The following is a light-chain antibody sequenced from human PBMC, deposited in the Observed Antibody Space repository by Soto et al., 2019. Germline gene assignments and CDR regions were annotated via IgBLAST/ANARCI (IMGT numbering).Light chain of an antibody. J-gene: IGLJ1*01. CDR3: CSYAGSYTYV. Sequence: QSALTQPRSVSGSPGQSVTISCTGTSSDVGGYNYVSWYQQHPGKAPKLMNYDDSKRPSGVPDRFSGSKSGNTASLTIYGLQAEDEADYYCCSYAGSYTYVFGTGTKVTVL. CDR1: SSDVGGYNY. CDR2: DDS. V-gene: IGLV2-11*01.